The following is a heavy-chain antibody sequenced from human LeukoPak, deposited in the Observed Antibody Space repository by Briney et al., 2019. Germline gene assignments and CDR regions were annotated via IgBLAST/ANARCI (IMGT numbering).Heavy chain of an antibody. CDR3: ASSDDSSALVCDY. CDR2: IIPILGIA. V-gene: IGHV1-69*04. D-gene: IGHD3-22*01. J-gene: IGHJ4*02. Sequence: SVKVSCKASGDTFSNYAISWVRQSPGQGLEWMGRIIPILGIANYAQKFQGRVTITADKSTSTAYMELSSLRSEDTAMYYCASSDDSSALVCDYWGQGTLVTVSS. CDR1: GDTFSNYA.